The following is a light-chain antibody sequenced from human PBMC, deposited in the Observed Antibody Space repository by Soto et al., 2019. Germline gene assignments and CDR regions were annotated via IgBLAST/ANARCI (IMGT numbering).Light chain of an antibody. CDR2: RNS. V-gene: IGLV1-47*01. CDR1: SSNIGSNY. CDR3: AAWDDSLSGPI. J-gene: IGLJ2*01. Sequence: QLVLTQPPSASGTPGQRVTISCSGSSSNIGSNYVYWYQQLPGMAPKFLIYRNSQRPSGVPDRFSGSKSGTSASLVISGLRSEDEAEYHCAAWDDSLSGPIFGGGTKLTVL.